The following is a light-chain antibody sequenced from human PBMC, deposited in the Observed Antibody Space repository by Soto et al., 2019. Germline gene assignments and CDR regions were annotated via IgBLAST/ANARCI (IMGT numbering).Light chain of an antibody. V-gene: IGLV7-46*01. CDR3: LLSYNGPYV. CDR2: DRT. J-gene: IGLJ1*01. CDR1: TGAVTNGHY. Sequence: AVVTHEPSLTVSPGGTVTLTCGSSTGAVTNGHYPYWFQQKPGQAPRTLIYDRTNRHSWTPARFSGSLLGGKAALTLSGAQTEDEAEYYCLLSYNGPYVFGTGTKVTVL.